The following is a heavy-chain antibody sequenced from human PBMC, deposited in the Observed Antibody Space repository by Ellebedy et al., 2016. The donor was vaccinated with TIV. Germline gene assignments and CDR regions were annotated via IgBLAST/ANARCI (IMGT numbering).Heavy chain of an antibody. CDR2: IKQDGSLR. V-gene: IGHV3-7*03. Sequence: GESLKISXAASGFTFSDYCMNWVRQAPGKGLEWVANIKQDGSLRYYVDSVRGRFTISRDNAQNSLYLQMNSLRAEDTAVYYCAREDTVVAASWVDYWGQGTLVTVSS. D-gene: IGHD2-15*01. CDR1: GFTFSDYC. CDR3: AREDTVVAASWVDY. J-gene: IGHJ4*02.